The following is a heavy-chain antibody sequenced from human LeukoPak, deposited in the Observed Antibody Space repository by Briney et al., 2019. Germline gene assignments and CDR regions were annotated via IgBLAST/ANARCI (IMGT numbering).Heavy chain of an antibody. CDR1: GYTFTSYY. J-gene: IGHJ6*03. D-gene: IGHD2-15*01. CDR3: ARGPKKSGPWPYYYYYMDV. CDR2: INPSGGST. V-gene: IGHV1-46*01. Sequence: ASVKVSCKASGYTFTSYYMHWVRQAPGQGLEWMGIINPSGGSTSYAQKFQGRVTMTRNTSISTAYMELSSLRSEDTAVYYCARGPKKSGPWPYYYYYMDVWGKGTTVTVSS.